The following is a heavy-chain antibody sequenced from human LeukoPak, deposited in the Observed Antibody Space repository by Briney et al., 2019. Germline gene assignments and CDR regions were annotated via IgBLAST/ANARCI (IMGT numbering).Heavy chain of an antibody. Sequence: GGSLRLSCVASGLNFGDSAMHWVRQAPGKGLEWVSLISGDGGSTFYADSVKGRFSISRDNSKNSLYLQMNSLRPKDTAMYYCAKESGKFDYWGQGTLVAVSS. J-gene: IGHJ4*02. CDR2: ISGDGGST. V-gene: IGHV3-43*02. CDR3: AKESGKFDY. CDR1: GLNFGDSA.